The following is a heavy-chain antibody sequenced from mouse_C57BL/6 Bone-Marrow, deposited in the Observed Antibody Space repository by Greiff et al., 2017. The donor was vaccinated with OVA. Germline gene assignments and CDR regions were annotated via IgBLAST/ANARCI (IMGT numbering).Heavy chain of an antibody. CDR2: IWGVGST. Sequence: QVQLKESGPGLVAPSQSLSITCTVSGFSLTSYGVDWVRQSPGKGLEWLGVIWGVGSTNYNSALKSRLSISKDNSNSQVFLKMNSLQTDDTAMYSCASASSGYDYAMDYWGQGTSVTVSS. D-gene: IGHD3-2*02. CDR3: ASASSGYDYAMDY. CDR1: GFSLTSYG. V-gene: IGHV2-6*01. J-gene: IGHJ4*01.